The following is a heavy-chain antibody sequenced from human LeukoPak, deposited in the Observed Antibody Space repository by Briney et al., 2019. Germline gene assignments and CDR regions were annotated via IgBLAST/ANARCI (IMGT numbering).Heavy chain of an antibody. V-gene: IGHV1-69*13. CDR2: IIPIFGTA. CDR3: AREYSSGYFYYYGMDV. D-gene: IGHD6-19*01. J-gene: IGHJ6*02. Sequence: SVKVSCKASGGTFSSYAISWVRQAPGQGLEWMGGIIPIFGTANYAQKFQGRVTITADESTSTAYMELSSLRSEDTAVYYCAREYSSGYFYYYGMDVWGQGTTVTVSS. CDR1: GGTFSSYA.